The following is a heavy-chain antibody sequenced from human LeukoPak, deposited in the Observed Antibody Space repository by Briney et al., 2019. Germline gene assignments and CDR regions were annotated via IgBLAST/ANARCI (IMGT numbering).Heavy chain of an antibody. CDR2: INHSGGT. CDR3: ARGLYPDILGRHFDY. Sequence: PSETLSLTCAVYGRSLSGYHWTWVRQAPGKGLEWIREINHSGGTNYNPSLKSRVTISVDTSKNQFSLKLSSVTAADTAVYYCARGLYPDILGRHFDYWGRATLVTVSS. CDR1: GRSLSGYH. J-gene: IGHJ4*02. V-gene: IGHV4-34*01. D-gene: IGHD5-12*01.